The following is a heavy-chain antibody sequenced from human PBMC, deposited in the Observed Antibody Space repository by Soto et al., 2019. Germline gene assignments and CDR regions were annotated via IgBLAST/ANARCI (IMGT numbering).Heavy chain of an antibody. CDR2: INHSGST. V-gene: IGHV4-34*01. J-gene: IGHJ3*02. CDR3: ARLPGRQRTVRGVIIRAFDI. D-gene: IGHD3-10*01. CDR1: GGSFSGYY. Sequence: SETLCLTCAVYGGSFSGYYWSWIRQPPGKGLEWIGEINHSGSTNYNPSLKSRVTISVDTSKSQFSLKLSSVTAADTAVYYCARLPGRQRTVRGVIIRAFDIWGQGTMVTVSS.